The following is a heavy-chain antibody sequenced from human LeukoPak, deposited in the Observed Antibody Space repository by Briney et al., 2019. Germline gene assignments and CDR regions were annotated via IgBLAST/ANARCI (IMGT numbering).Heavy chain of an antibody. V-gene: IGHV1-69*05. D-gene: IGHD4-17*01. CDR2: IIPIFGTA. Sequence: SVKVSCKASGYTFTSYDINWVRQAPGQGLEWMGRIIPIFGTANYAQKFQGRVTITTDESTSTAYMELSSLRSEDTAVYYCASQTTVTSYYFDYWGQGTLVTVSS. J-gene: IGHJ4*02. CDR1: GYTFTSYD. CDR3: ASQTTVTSYYFDY.